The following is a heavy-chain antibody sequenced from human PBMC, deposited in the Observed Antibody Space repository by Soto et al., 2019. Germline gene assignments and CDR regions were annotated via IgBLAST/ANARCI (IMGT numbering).Heavy chain of an antibody. V-gene: IGHV3-7*01. CDR3: ARDITSSSFYYYYYYGMDV. CDR2: IKQDGSEK. D-gene: IGHD6-6*01. J-gene: IGHJ6*02. CDR1: GFTFSSYW. Sequence: GGSLRLSCAASGFTFSSYWMSWVRQAPGKGLEWVANIKQDGSEKYYVDSVKGRFTISRDNAKNSLYLQMNSLRAEDTAVYYCARDITSSSFYYYYYYGMDVWGQGTTVTVSS.